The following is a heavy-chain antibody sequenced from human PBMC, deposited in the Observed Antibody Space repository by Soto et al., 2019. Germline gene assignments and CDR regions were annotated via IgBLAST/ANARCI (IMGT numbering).Heavy chain of an antibody. CDR1: GFTFSSYS. CDR2: ISSSSSYI. Sequence: GGSLRLSCAASGFTFSSYSMNWVRQAPGKGLEWVSSISSSSSYIYYADSVKGRFTISRDNAKNSLYLQMNSLRAEDTAVYYCARDVAPQYYDFWSGYYSPDDAFDIWGQGTMVTVS. J-gene: IGHJ3*02. CDR3: ARDVAPQYYDFWSGYYSPDDAFDI. V-gene: IGHV3-21*01. D-gene: IGHD3-3*01.